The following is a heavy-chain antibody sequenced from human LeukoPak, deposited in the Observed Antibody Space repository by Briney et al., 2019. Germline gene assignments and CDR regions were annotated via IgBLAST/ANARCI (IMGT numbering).Heavy chain of an antibody. D-gene: IGHD3-9*01. Sequence: GSLRLSCAASGFTFSSYAMHWVRQAPGKGLEWVAVISYDGSNKYYADSVKGRFTISRDNSKNTLYLQMNSLRAEDTAVYYCAREGLLRYFDRDLPRDAFDIWGQGTMVTVSS. CDR1: GFTFSSYA. V-gene: IGHV3-30-3*01. CDR2: ISYDGSNK. CDR3: AREGLLRYFDRDLPRDAFDI. J-gene: IGHJ3*02.